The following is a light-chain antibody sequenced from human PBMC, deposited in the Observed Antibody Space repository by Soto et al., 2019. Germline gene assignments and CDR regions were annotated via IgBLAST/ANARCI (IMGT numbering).Light chain of an antibody. J-gene: IGKJ4*01. Sequence: IVLTQSPGTLSLSPGERATLSCRASQSVSSSYLVWYQQRPGQPPRLLIYGTSTRAAGISDRFSGSGSGTDFTLTISRLEPGDSAVYYCQQYGTSALTFGGGTKV. V-gene: IGKV3-20*01. CDR2: GTS. CDR1: QSVSSSY. CDR3: QQYGTSALT.